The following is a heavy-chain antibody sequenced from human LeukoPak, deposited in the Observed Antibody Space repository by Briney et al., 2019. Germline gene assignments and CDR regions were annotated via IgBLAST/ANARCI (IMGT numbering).Heavy chain of an antibody. J-gene: IGHJ3*02. V-gene: IGHV3-9*01. CDR2: ITWNSDSI. CDR3: ATGRIQLSALDI. Sequence: GGSLRLSCAASGFIFDDYAMHWVRQAPGKGLEWVSGITWNSDSIDYADSVKGRFTISRDNSKNTLYLQMNNLRAEDTAVYYCATGRIQLSALDIWGQGTMAVSS. D-gene: IGHD5-18*01. CDR1: GFIFDDYA.